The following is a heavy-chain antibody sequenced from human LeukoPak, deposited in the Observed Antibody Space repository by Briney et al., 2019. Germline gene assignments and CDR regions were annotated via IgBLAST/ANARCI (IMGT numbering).Heavy chain of an antibody. Sequence: GGSLRLSCAASGFTFSSYAMSWVRQAPGKGLEWVSAISGSGGSTYYADSVKGRFTISRENSKNTLYLQMNSLRAEDTAVYYCAKDQPPNYDFWSGYYTPYYYYGMDVWGQGTTVTVSS. CDR1: GFTFSSYA. CDR2: ISGSGGST. CDR3: AKDQPPNYDFWSGYYTPYYYYGMDV. D-gene: IGHD3-3*01. J-gene: IGHJ6*02. V-gene: IGHV3-23*01.